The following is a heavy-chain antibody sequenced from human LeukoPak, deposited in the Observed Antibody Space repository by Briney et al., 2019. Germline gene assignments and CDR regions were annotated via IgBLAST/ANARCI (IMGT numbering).Heavy chain of an antibody. J-gene: IGHJ4*02. V-gene: IGHV4-39*01. CDR3: ARRIAALTFDY. CDR2: IYYSGST. D-gene: IGHD6-6*01. Sequence: SETQSLTCTVSGGSISSSSYYWGWIRQPPGKGLEWIGSIYYSGSTYYNPSLKSRVTISVDTSKNQFSLKLSSVTAADTAVYYCARRIAALTFDYWGQGTLVTVSS. CDR1: GGSISSSSYY.